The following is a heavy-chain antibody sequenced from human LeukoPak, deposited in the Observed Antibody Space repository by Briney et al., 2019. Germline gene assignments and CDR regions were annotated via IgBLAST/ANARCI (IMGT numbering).Heavy chain of an antibody. D-gene: IGHD3/OR15-3a*01. Sequence: GGSLRLSCAASAFTLSDYYMSWIRQAPGKGLEGVSYSSSSGSTTYYADAVKGRFASSRDNAKNSLYLQMNSLRAEDTAVYDCARRRDFIDYWGQGTLVTVSS. CDR3: ARRRDFIDY. CDR1: AFTLSDYY. J-gene: IGHJ4*02. CDR2: SSSSGSTT. V-gene: IGHV3-11*01.